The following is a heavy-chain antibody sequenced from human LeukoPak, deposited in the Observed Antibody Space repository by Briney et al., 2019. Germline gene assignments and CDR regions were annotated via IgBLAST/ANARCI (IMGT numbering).Heavy chain of an antibody. V-gene: IGHV3-23*01. CDR1: GYTFNNYA. D-gene: IGHD6-6*01. CDR2: ISASGVMT. Sequence: GGSLRLSCAASGYTFNNYAMTWVRQAPGKGLEWVSSISASGVMTYYADSVKGRFTISRDNSKNTLYLQMNSLRAEDTAVYYCARSLAAPSEFDYWGQGTLVTVSS. CDR3: ARSLAAPSEFDY. J-gene: IGHJ4*02.